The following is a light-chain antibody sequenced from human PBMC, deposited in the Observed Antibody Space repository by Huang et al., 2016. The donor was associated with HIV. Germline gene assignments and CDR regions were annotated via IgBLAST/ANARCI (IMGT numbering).Light chain of an antibody. CDR3: MQGGDLPFT. CDR2: EVS. CDR1: QSLLHSDRKNY. J-gene: IGKJ3*01. Sequence: DIVMTQTPLSLSVARGQPASISCKSSQSLLHSDRKNYLYWFLQRPGQPPQLLIHEVSNRLSGVADRFSGSGSGTEFTLKISRVETEDVGTYYCMQGGDLPFTFGPGTKVEIK. V-gene: IGKV2D-29*01.